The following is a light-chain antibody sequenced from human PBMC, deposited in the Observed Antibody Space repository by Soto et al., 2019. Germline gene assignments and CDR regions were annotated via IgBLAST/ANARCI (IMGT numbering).Light chain of an antibody. V-gene: IGKV1-9*01. CDR3: QQCYKWPPVT. CDR1: QGISSY. CDR2: AAS. J-gene: IGKJ5*01. Sequence: IQWTQSPSSLSASVGDRVTITCRASQGISSYLGWYQQKPGKAPNLLIYAASTLQSGVPSRFSGGGSGTDFTLTISSLQPEDFAVYYCQQCYKWPPVTFGQGTRLEIK.